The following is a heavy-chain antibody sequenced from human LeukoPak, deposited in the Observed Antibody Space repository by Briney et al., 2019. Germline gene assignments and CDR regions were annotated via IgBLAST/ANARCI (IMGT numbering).Heavy chain of an antibody. CDR2: IYYSGST. CDR1: GGSISSYY. D-gene: IGHD3-10*01. CDR3: ARSYGSGLTWFDP. V-gene: IGHV4-59*08. Sequence: SETLSLTCTVSGGSISSYYWSWIRQPPGKGLEWIGYIYYSGSTNYNPSLKSRVTISVDTSKYQFSLKLSSVTAADTAVYYCARSYGSGLTWFDPWGQGTLVTVSS. J-gene: IGHJ5*02.